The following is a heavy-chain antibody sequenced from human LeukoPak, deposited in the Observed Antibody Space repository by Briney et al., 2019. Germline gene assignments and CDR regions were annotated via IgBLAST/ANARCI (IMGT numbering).Heavy chain of an antibody. V-gene: IGHV1-2*02. CDR2: INPNSGGT. J-gene: IGHJ3*02. D-gene: IGHD1-26*01. Sequence: ASVKVSCKASGYTFTGYYMHWVRQAPGQGLGWMGWINPNSGGTNYARKFQGRVTMTRDTSISTAYMELSRLRSDDTAVYYCARGRGSYNAFDIWGQGTMVTVSS. CDR1: GYTFTGYY. CDR3: ARGRGSYNAFDI.